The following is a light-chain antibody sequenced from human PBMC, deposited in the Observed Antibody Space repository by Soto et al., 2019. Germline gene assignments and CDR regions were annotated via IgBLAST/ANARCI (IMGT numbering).Light chain of an antibody. CDR3: QQRSNWPSIT. V-gene: IGKV3-15*01. CDR2: CAS. J-gene: IGKJ5*01. CDR1: QSVSSN. Sequence: EIVMTQSPATLSVSPGERATLSCRASQSVSSNLAWYQQKPGQAPSLLIYCASTRATGTPARFSGSGSGTEFTLTISRLQSEDFAVYYCQQRSNWPSITFGQGTRLEI.